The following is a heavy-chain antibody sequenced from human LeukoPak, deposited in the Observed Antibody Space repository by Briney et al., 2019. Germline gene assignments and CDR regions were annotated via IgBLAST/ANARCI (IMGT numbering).Heavy chain of an antibody. CDR1: GYTFTSYY. CDR3: ARVGGDKRRGDY. D-gene: IGHD4-17*01. CDR2: INPSGGST. V-gene: IGHV1-46*01. Sequence: ASVKVSCKASGYTFTSYYMHWVRQAPGQGLEWMGIINPSGGSTSYAQKFQGRVTMTRDTSTSTVYMGLSSLRSEDTAVYYCARVGGDKRRGDYWGQGTLVTVSS. J-gene: IGHJ4*02.